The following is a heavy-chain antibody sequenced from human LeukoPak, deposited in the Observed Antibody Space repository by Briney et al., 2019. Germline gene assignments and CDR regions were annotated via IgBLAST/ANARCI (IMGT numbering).Heavy chain of an antibody. CDR1: GFTFSNAW. CDR2: IKSKTDGGTT. Sequence: GGSLRLSCAASGFTFSNAWMSWVRQAPGKGLEWVGRIKSKTDGGTTDYAAPVKGRFTISRDDSKNTLYLQMNSLKTEDTAVYYCTTDFKNSGWLPSFDYWGQGTLVTVSS. CDR3: TTDFKNSGWLPSFDY. V-gene: IGHV3-15*01. J-gene: IGHJ4*02. D-gene: IGHD6-19*01.